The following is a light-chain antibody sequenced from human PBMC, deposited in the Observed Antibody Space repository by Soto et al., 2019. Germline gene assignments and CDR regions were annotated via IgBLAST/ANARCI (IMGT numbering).Light chain of an antibody. J-gene: IGKJ2*01. CDR1: QSVSSDY. V-gene: IGKV3-20*01. CDR3: QQYGSSPYT. CDR2: GAS. Sequence: EIVLTQSPGTLSLSPGERATLSCRASQSVSSDYFAWYQQKPGQAPRLLLYGASNRATAIPDRFSGSGSGTDFTLTVSRLEPEDCAVYSCQQYGSSPYTFGQGTKLEI.